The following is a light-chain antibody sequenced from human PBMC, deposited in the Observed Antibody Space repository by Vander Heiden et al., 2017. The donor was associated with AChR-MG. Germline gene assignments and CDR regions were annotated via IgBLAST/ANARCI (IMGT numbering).Light chain of an antibody. CDR3: CSCAGSSTFV. CDR1: SSDVGSYNL. Sequence: QSALTQPASVSGSPGQSITISCTGTSSDVGSYNLVSWYQQHPGKAPKLMIYEVSKRPSGVSNRFSGSKSGNTASLTISGLQAEDEADYYCCSCAGSSTFVVGTGTKVTVL. CDR2: EVS. J-gene: IGLJ1*01. V-gene: IGLV2-23*02.